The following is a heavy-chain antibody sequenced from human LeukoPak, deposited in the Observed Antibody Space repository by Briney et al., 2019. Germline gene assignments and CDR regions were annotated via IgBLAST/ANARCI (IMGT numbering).Heavy chain of an antibody. V-gene: IGHV3-7*01. CDR1: GFTFSSYW. D-gene: IGHD2-2*01. CDR2: IRQDGSEK. CDR3: ARDLRYCSSTSCPTEDAFDI. Sequence: GGSLRLSCAASGFTFSSYWMSWVRQAPGKGLEWVANIRQDGSEKYYVDSVKGRFTISRDNAKNSLYLQMNSLRAEDTAVYYCARDLRYCSSTSCPTEDAFDIWGQGTMVTVSS. J-gene: IGHJ3*02.